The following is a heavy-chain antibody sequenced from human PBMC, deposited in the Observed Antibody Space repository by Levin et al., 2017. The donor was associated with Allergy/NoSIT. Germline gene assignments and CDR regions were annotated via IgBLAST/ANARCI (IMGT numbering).Heavy chain of an antibody. CDR3: ASRVGTPMNPPN. V-gene: IGHV4-4*02. CDR1: GASITSHTW. CDR2: IYHAGTT. J-gene: IGHJ4*02. D-gene: IGHD1/OR15-1a*01. Sequence: PSETLSLTCAVSGASITSHTWWTWVRQPPGKGLEWVGEIYHAGTTNYNPSLKSRVTISVDKSKHHFSLQLSSVTAADTAVYFCASRVGTPMNPPNWGQGTLVTVSS.